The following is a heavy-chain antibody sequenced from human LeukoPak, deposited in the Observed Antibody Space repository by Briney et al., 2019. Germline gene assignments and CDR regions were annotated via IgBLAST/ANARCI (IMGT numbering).Heavy chain of an antibody. CDR2: INESGTT. CDR3: ARGAYITALNS. J-gene: IGHJ4*02. D-gene: IGHD6-6*01. CDR1: GESFSGYY. Sequence: PSETLSLTCAVYGESFSGYYWSWIRQSPGKGLEWIGEINESGTTNYNPSLKSRVTMSVDTSRNQFSLKLRSVTAADTAVYYCARGAYITALNSWGQGTLVTVSS. V-gene: IGHV4-34*01.